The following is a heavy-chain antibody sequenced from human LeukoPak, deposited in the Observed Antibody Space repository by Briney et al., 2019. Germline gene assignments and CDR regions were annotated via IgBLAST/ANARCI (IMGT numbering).Heavy chain of an antibody. V-gene: IGHV4-59*08. Sequence: SETLSLTCTVYGGSFSGYYWSWIRQPPGKGLEWIGYIYYSGSTNYNPSLKSRVTISVDTSKNQFSLKLSSVTAADTAVYYCARHVWLQPFDYWGQGTLVTVSS. CDR2: IYYSGST. CDR3: ARHVWLQPFDY. J-gene: IGHJ4*02. CDR1: GGSFSGYY. D-gene: IGHD3-9*01.